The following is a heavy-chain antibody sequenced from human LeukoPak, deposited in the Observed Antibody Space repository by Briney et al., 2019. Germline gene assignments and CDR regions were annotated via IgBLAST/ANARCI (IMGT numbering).Heavy chain of an antibody. CDR1: GFTFSSYG. Sequence: GGSLRLSCAASGFTFSSYGMHWVRQAPGKGLEWVAVILNDGSQEKYADSVKGRFTISRDNSKNTLFLQMNSLRAEDTAVYYCARDDALGDNALDIWGQGTMVTASS. CDR2: ILNDGSQE. CDR3: ARDDALGDNALDI. J-gene: IGHJ3*02. V-gene: IGHV3-33*01. D-gene: IGHD3-16*01.